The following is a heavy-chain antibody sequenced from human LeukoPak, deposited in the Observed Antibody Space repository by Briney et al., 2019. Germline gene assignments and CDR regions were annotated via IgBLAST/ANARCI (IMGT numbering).Heavy chain of an antibody. D-gene: IGHD3-3*01. Sequence: TGGSLRLSCAASGFTFSSYAMHWVRQAPGKGLEWVAVISYDGSNKYYADSVKGRFTISRDNSKNTLYLQMNSLRAEDTAVYYCAKEGGGRYYDFWSGGNYYYYMDVWGKGTTVTVSS. V-gene: IGHV3-30-3*01. CDR1: GFTFSSYA. CDR2: ISYDGSNK. J-gene: IGHJ6*03. CDR3: AKEGGGRYYDFWSGGNYYYYMDV.